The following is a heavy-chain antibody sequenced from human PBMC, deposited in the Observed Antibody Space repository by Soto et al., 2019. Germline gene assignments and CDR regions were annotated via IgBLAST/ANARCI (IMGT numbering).Heavy chain of an antibody. CDR3: ARELRVPLAATAMTYYLDV. CDR2: ILSSSGVI. CDR1: EFTFGSYS. V-gene: IGHV3-48*01. D-gene: IGHD2-2*01. Sequence: EVQLVESGGGLVQPGGSLRLSCAASEFTFGSYSMNWVRQAPGKGLEWVSFILSSSGVIHYADSVKDRFTISRDHAKNSLSLEMNRLRAEDTAVYYCARELRVPLAATAMTYYLDVWGKGTTVSVSS. J-gene: IGHJ6*03.